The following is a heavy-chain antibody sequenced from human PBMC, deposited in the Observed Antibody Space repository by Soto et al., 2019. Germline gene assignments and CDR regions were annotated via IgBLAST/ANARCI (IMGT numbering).Heavy chain of an antibody. V-gene: IGHV3-23*01. CDR1: GLTFSSYA. CDR3: VNSGYSSGWFQIPPFY. Sequence: EVQLLESGGDLVQPGGSLRLSCAASGLTFSSYAMSWVRQAPGKGLEWVSGISGRGYNTYYADSVKGRFTISRDNSKDTLYLQMNSLKVEDTAVYYCVNSGYSSGWFQIPPFYWGQGTLVTVSS. J-gene: IGHJ4*02. CDR2: ISGRGYNT. D-gene: IGHD6-19*01.